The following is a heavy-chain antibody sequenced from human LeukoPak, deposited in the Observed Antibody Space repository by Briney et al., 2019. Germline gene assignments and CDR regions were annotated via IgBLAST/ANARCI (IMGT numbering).Heavy chain of an antibody. CDR2: IYYSGST. V-gene: IGHV4-30-4*01. J-gene: IGHJ5*02. CDR3: ARDMVGLINWFDP. CDR1: GGSISSGDYY. D-gene: IGHD2-15*01. Sequence: SETLCLTCTVSGGSISSGDYYWSWIRQPPGKGLEWIGYIYYSGSTYYNPSLKSRVTISVDTSKNQFSLKLSSVTAADTAVYYCARDMVGLINWFDPWGQGTLVTVSS.